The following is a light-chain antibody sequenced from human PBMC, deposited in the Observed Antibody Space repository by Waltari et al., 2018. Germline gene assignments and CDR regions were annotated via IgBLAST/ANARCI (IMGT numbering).Light chain of an antibody. CDR1: SSDGRSYNY. V-gene: IGLV2-23*02. CDR2: AVT. CDR3: CSYAGDSLYV. Sequence: QSALTQPASVSGSPGQPITLTFPRTSSDGRSYNYVSWSKQSPGKTPKLRIYAVTQRPSGVSDRFSGSKSGNTASLTISGLQAEDEADYYCCSYAGDSLYVFGTGTTVTV. J-gene: IGLJ1*01.